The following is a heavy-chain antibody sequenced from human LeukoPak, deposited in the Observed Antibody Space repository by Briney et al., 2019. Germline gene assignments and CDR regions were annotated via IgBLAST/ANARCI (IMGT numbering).Heavy chain of an antibody. D-gene: IGHD1-26*01. V-gene: IGHV4-39*01. CDR2: IYYSGST. CDR3: ARRKNLVGATDY. Sequence: SETLSLTCTVSGGSISGSSYYWGWIRQPPGKGLEWIGSIYYSGSTYYNPSLKSRVTISVDTSKNQFSLKLSSVTAADTAVYYCARRKNLVGATDYWGQGTLVTVSS. J-gene: IGHJ4*02. CDR1: GGSISGSSYY.